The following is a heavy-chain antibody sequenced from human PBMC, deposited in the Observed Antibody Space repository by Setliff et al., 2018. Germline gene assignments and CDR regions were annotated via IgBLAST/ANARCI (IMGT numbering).Heavy chain of an antibody. CDR3: ATNSGGNTIDAFDI. CDR2: FDPEDGET. J-gene: IGHJ3*02. V-gene: IGHV1-24*01. CDR1: GYTLTELS. Sequence: EASVKVSCKVSGYTLTELSMHWVRQAPGKGLEWMGGFDPEDGETIYAQKFQGRVTMTEDTSTDTAYMELSSLRSEDTAVYYCATNSGGNTIDAFDIWGQGTMVTV. D-gene: IGHD2-15*01.